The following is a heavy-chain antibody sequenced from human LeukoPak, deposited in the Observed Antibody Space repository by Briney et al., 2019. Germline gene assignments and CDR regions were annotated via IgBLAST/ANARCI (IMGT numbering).Heavy chain of an antibody. D-gene: IGHD6-6*01. V-gene: IGHV1-8*01. CDR2: MNPNSGNT. CDR1: GYTFTSYD. CDR3: AREGSSEESFDY. J-gene: IGHJ4*02. Sequence: ASVKVSCKASGYTFTSYDINWVRQATGQGLEWTGWMNPNSGNTGYAQKFQGRVTMTRNTSISTAYMELSSLRSEDTAVYYCAREGSSEESFDYWGQGTLVTVSS.